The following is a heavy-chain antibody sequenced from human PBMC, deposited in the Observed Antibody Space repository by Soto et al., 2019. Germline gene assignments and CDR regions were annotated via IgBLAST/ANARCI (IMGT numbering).Heavy chain of an antibody. CDR3: ARTGDYLVDY. J-gene: IGHJ4*02. CDR1: GDSLNSGAYY. V-gene: IGHV4-61*08. D-gene: IGHD7-27*01. Sequence: SETLSLTCNVSGDSLNSGAYYWTWIRQSPGRGLEWIGHIYHTGSTNYNPSLRSRITINPDTSKNQFSLQLRSVTPDDTAMYYCARTGDYLVDYWGQGTLVTVSS. CDR2: IYHTGST.